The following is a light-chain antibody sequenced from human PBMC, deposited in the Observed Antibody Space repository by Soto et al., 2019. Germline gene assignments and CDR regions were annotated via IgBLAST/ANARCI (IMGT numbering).Light chain of an antibody. Sequence: DIQMTPSPSSVSSSVGYRVTITCRALQGISRWLAWYQQKPVNAPKLLIYAASSLQSGVPSRFSGSGSGTDLPLTISSLPTEEFETYDHQQDNRCPYTFGQGTKLAIK. CDR1: QGISRW. V-gene: IGKV1-12*01. J-gene: IGKJ2*01. CDR2: AAS. CDR3: QQDNRCPYT.